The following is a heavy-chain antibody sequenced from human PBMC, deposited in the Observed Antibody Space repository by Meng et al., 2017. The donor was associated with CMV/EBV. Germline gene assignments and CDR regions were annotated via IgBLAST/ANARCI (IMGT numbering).Heavy chain of an antibody. J-gene: IGHJ6*02. D-gene: IGHD3-3*01. CDR1: GYTFTSYD. V-gene: IGHV1-8*03. CDR2: MNPNSGNT. Sequence: ASVKVSCKASGYTFTSYDINWVRQATGQGLEWMGWMNPNSGNTGYAQKFQGRVTITRNTSIRTAYMELSSLRSEDTAVYYCARGKRYYDFWCGYYNDYGMDVWGQGTTVTVSS. CDR3: ARGKRYYDFWCGYYNDYGMDV.